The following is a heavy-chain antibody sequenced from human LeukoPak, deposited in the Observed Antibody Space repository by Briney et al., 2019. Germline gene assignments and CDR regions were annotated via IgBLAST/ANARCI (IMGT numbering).Heavy chain of an antibody. CDR2: IIPMCGTA. D-gene: IGHD2-2*01. Sequence: SVKVSCKASGGTFSIDAFSWVRQAPGQGLEWMGGIIPMCGTANYAQKFQGRVTITADESTSTAYMELSSLRSEDTAVYYCAREYCSSISCYVADAFDIWGQGTMVTVSS. V-gene: IGHV1-69*13. CDR3: AREYCSSISCYVADAFDI. CDR1: GGTFSIDA. J-gene: IGHJ3*02.